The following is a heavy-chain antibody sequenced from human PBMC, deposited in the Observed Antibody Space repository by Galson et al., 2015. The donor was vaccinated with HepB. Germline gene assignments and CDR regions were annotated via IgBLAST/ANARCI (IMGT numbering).Heavy chain of an antibody. J-gene: IGHJ4*02. CDR2: IYSGGST. CDR1: GFTVSSNY. V-gene: IGHV3-66*02. D-gene: IGHD5-12*01. CDR3: ARDIVATTNTAGTDY. Sequence: SLRLSCAASGFTVSSNYMSWVRQAPGKGLEWVSVIYSGGSTYYADSVKGRFTISRDNSKNTLYLQMNSLRAEDTAVYYCARDIVATTNTAGTDYWGQGTLVTVSS.